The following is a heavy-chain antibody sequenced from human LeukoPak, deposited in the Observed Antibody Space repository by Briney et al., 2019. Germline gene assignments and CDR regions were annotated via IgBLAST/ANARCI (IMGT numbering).Heavy chain of an antibody. Sequence: PSETLSLTCTVSGGSISSGDYYYTWIRQPPGKGLEWIGYIYYSGSTYYNPSLKSRLTISIDTSKNQFSLKLSSVTAADTAVYYCARDGEVAAFDYWGQGTLVTVSS. CDR1: GGSISSGDYY. CDR3: ARDGEVAAFDY. CDR2: IYYSGST. V-gene: IGHV4-30-4*08. J-gene: IGHJ4*02. D-gene: IGHD2-15*01.